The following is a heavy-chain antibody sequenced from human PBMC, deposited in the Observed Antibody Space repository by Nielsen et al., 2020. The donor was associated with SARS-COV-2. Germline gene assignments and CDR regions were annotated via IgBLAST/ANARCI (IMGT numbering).Heavy chain of an antibody. V-gene: IGHV1-69*13. J-gene: IGHJ6*02. Sequence: SVKVSCKASGGTFSSYAISWVRQAPGQGLEWMGGIIPIFGTANYAQKFQGRVTITADESTSTAYMELSSLRSEDTAVYYCARVTVTTLNYYYYYGMDVWGQGTTVTVSS. CDR1: GGTFSSYA. CDR2: IIPIFGTA. CDR3: ARVTVTTLNYYYYYGMDV. D-gene: IGHD4-11*01.